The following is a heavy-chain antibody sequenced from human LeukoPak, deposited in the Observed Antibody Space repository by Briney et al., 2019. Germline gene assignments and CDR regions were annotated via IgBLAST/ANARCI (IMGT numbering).Heavy chain of an antibody. Sequence: GGSLRLSCAASGFTFSSYAMHWVRQAPVKGLEWVAVISYDGSNKYYADSVKGRFTISRDNSKNTLYLQMNSLRAEDTAVYYCAREFRKIQLSLDYWGQGTLVTVSS. CDR2: ISYDGSNK. CDR3: AREFRKIQLSLDY. V-gene: IGHV3-30-3*01. D-gene: IGHD5-18*01. CDR1: GFTFSSYA. J-gene: IGHJ4*02.